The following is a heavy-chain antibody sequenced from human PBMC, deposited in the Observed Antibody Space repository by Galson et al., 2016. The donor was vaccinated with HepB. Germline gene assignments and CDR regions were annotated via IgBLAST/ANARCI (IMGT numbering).Heavy chain of an antibody. J-gene: IGHJ6*02. V-gene: IGHV3-33*06. D-gene: IGHD6-25*01. CDR2: IWYDENQK. CDR3: AKDGAAVLFYYFSVDV. Sequence: SLRLSCAASGFTFSSYGMHWVRQAPGKGLEWVAVIWYDENQKYYGDSVKGRFTISRDNSNNTVFLQMNSLRVEETAVYYSAKDGAAVLFYYFSVDVWGQGTTVTVSS. CDR1: GFTFSSYG.